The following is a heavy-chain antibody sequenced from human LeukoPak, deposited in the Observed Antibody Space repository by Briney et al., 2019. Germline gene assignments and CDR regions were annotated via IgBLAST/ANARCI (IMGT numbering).Heavy chain of an antibody. Sequence: GGSLRLSCAASGFTFSSYAMSWVRQAPGKGLEWVSAISGSGGSTYYADSVKGRFTISRDNSKNTLYLQMNSLRAEDTAVYYCAKDRRGDGYGKGFDYWGQGTLVTVSS. D-gene: IGHD5-24*01. J-gene: IGHJ4*02. CDR2: ISGSGGST. CDR3: AKDRRGDGYGKGFDY. V-gene: IGHV3-23*01. CDR1: GFTFSSYA.